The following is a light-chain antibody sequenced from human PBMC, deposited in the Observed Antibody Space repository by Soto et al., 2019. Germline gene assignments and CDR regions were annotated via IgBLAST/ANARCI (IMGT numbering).Light chain of an antibody. CDR3: ATWDSSLSGGV. CDR2: EDN. V-gene: IGLV1-51*02. J-gene: IGLJ1*01. Sequence: QSALPQPPSVSAAPGQRVTISCSGSSSNIENNYVSWYRQLPGTAPNLLIYEDNKRPSGIPDRFSGSKSGTSATLGITGLETGDEADYYCATWDSSLSGGVFGTGTKVTVL. CDR1: SSNIENNY.